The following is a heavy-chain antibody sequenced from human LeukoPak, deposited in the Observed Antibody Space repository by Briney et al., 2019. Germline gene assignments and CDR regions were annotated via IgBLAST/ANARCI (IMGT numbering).Heavy chain of an antibody. CDR2: INPYSGGT. CDR3: ARTAWFGELLYPLYYMDV. D-gene: IGHD3-10*01. V-gene: IGHV1-2*02. CDR1: GYTFTGYY. Sequence: ASVKVSCKASGYTFTGYYMHWVRQAPGQGLEWMGWINPYSGGTNYAQKFQGRVTMTRDTSISTAYMELSRLRSDDTAVYYCARTAWFGELLYPLYYMDVWGKGTTVTISS. J-gene: IGHJ6*03.